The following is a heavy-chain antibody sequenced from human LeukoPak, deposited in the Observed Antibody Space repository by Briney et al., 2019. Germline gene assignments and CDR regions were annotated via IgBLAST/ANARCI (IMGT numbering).Heavy chain of an antibody. CDR2: IRYDGSNK. V-gene: IGHV3-30*02. CDR1: GFTFSTYG. D-gene: IGHD5-18*01. J-gene: IGHJ5*02. Sequence: GGSLRLSCAASGFTFSTYGTHWVRQAPAKGLHWVAFIRYDGSNKYYADSVKGRFTISRDNSKNTLYLQINSLRAEDTAVYYCAKDRGRQVYSYGSNWFDPWGQGTLVTVSS. CDR3: AKDRGRQVYSYGSNWFDP.